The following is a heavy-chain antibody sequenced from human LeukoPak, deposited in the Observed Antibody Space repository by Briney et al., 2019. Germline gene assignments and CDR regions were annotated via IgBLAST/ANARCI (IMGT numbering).Heavy chain of an antibody. CDR1: GGSISSYY. J-gene: IGHJ4*02. V-gene: IGHV4-59*01. Sequence: SETLSLTCTVSGGSISSYYWSWIRQPPGKGLEWIGYIYYSGSTNYNPSLKSRVTISVDTSKNQFSLKLSSVTAADTAVYYCARFNRNSSGWIDYWGQGTLVTVSS. CDR3: ARFNRNSSGWIDY. D-gene: IGHD6-19*01. CDR2: IYYSGST.